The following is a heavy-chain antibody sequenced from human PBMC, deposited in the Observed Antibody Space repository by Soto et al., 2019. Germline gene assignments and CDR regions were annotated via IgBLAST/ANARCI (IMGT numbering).Heavy chain of an antibody. CDR1: GGSFSGYY. D-gene: IGHD1-1*01. V-gene: IGHV4-34*01. J-gene: IGHJ6*02. Sequence: QVQLQQWGAGLLKPSETLSLTCAVYGGSFSGYYWSWIRQPPGKGLEWIGEINHSGSTNYNPSLKSRVTISVDTSKNQFSLKLSSVTAADTAVYYCARWNASTGTTRYYYYYGMDVWGQGTTVTVSS. CDR2: INHSGST. CDR3: ARWNASTGTTRYYYYYGMDV.